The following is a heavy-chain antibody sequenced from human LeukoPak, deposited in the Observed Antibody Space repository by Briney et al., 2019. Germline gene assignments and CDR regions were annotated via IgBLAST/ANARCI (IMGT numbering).Heavy chain of an antibody. J-gene: IGHJ4*02. CDR3: AKGGRYYYGSGSVDY. D-gene: IGHD3-10*01. Sequence: QPGGSLRLSCAASGFTFRSYEMNWVRQAPGKGLEWVSAISGSGGSTYYADSVKGRFTISRDNSKNTLYLQMNSLRAEDTAVYYCAKGGRYYYGSGSVDYWGQGTLVTVSS. CDR2: ISGSGGST. CDR1: GFTFRSYE. V-gene: IGHV3-23*01.